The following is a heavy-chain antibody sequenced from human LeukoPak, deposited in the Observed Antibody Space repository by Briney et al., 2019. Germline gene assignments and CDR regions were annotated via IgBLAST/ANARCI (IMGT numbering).Heavy chain of an antibody. CDR1: GYTFTSYD. D-gene: IGHD3-9*01. CDR2: MNPNSGNT. Sequence: ASVKVSCKASGYTFTSYDSNWVRQATGQGLGWMGWMNPNSGNTGYAQKLQGRVTMTTDTSTSTAYMELRSLRSDDTAVYYCAREGLRYFDWAQFDYWGQGTLVTVSS. J-gene: IGHJ4*02. CDR3: AREGLRYFDWAQFDY. V-gene: IGHV1-8*01.